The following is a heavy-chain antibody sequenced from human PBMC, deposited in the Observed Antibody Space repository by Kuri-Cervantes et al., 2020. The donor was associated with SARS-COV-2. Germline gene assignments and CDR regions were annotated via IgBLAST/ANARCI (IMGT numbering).Heavy chain of an antibody. D-gene: IGHD6-13*01. CDR3: ARRGYSSSWYFDYYGMDV. CDR1: GGSFSGYY. V-gene: IGHV4-59*08. J-gene: IGHJ6*02. Sequence: SETLSLTCAVYGGSFSGYYWSWIRQPPGKGLEWIGYIYYSGSTNYNPSLKSRVTISVDTSKNQFSLKLSPVTAADTAVYYCARRGYSSSWYFDYYGMDVWGQGTTVTVSS. CDR2: IYYSGST.